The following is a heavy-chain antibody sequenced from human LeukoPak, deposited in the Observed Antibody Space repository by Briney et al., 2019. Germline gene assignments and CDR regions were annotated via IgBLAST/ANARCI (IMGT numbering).Heavy chain of an antibody. J-gene: IGHJ4*02. CDR2: INSDGSWT. Sequence: AGGSLRLSCAASGNYWMHWVRQAPGKGLVWVSHINSDGSWTSYADSAKGRFTISRDNSKNTLYLQMNSLRAEDTAVYYCAKTRPLDSSSWSHGDYWGQGTLVTVSS. CDR1: GNYW. D-gene: IGHD6-13*01. V-gene: IGHV3-74*01. CDR3: AKTRPLDSSSWSHGDY.